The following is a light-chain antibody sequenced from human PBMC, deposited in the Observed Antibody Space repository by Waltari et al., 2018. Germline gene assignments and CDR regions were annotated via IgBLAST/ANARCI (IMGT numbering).Light chain of an antibody. V-gene: IGLV2-14*03. J-gene: IGLJ1*01. CDR2: DVS. CDR1: SSDVGGYDY. CDR3: SSYTDISTLGGV. Sequence: QSALTQPASVSGSPGQSITISCTGTSSDVGGYDYVSWYQQLPGKAPKLMIFDVSNRPSGISNRFSGSKSGNTASLTISGLQAEDEADYYCSSYTDISTLGGVFGTGTKVTVL.